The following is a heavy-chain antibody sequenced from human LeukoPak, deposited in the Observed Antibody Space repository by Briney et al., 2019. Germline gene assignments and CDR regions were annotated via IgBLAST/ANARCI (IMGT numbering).Heavy chain of an antibody. D-gene: IGHD5-12*01. J-gene: IGHJ3*02. CDR3: ARALVLSGYSGYDPNSDAFDI. V-gene: IGHV1-69*04. Sequence: GASVKVSCKASGYTFTSYGISWVRQAPGQGLEWMGRIIPILGIANYAQKFQGRVTITADKSTSTAYMELSSLRSEDTAVYYCARALVLSGYSGYDPNSDAFDIWGQGTMVTVSS. CDR1: GYTFTSYG. CDR2: IIPILGIA.